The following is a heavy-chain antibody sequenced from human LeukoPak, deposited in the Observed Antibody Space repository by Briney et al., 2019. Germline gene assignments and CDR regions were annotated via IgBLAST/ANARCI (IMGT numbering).Heavy chain of an antibody. V-gene: IGHV1-69*13. D-gene: IGHD3-10*01. J-gene: IGHJ3*02. CDR1: GYTFTSYG. Sequence: SVKVSCKASGYTFTSYGISWVRQAPGQGLEWMGGIIPIFGTANYAQKFQGRVTITADESTSTAYMELSSPRSEDTAVYYCARAHYYGSGSYYIAFEIWGQGTMVTVSS. CDR2: IIPIFGTA. CDR3: ARAHYYGSGSYYIAFEI.